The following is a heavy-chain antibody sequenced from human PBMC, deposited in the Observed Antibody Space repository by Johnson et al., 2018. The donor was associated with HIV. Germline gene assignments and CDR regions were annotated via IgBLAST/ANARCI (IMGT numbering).Heavy chain of an antibody. CDR3: AKESKWESRTPHAFDI. J-gene: IGHJ3*02. D-gene: IGHD1-26*01. Sequence: VQLVESGGGLVQPGGSLRLSCAASGFTFSSYWMHWVRQAPGKGLVWVSAISGSGGSTYYADSVKGRFTISRDNSKNTLYLQMKSLRAEETAVYYCAKESKWESRTPHAFDIWGQGTMVTVSS. V-gene: IGHV3-23*04. CDR2: ISGSGGST. CDR1: GFTFSSYW.